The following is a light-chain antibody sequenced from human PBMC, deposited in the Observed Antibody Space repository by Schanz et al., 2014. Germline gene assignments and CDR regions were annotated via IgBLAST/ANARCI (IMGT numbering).Light chain of an antibody. CDR3: SSYTSIGTRV. CDR2: DVS. V-gene: IGLV2-14*01. J-gene: IGLJ3*02. CDR1: SSDVGGYNY. Sequence: QSALTQPASVSGSPGQSITISCTGTSSDVGGYNYVSWYQQHPGKAPKVMIYDVSNRPSGVSNRFSGSKSGNTASLTISGLQAEDEADYYCSSYTSIGTRVFGGGTKLTVL.